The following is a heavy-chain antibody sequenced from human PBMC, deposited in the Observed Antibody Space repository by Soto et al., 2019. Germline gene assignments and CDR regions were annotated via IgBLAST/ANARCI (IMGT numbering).Heavy chain of an antibody. CDR3: ARAYVIVVVVAATPESYYDY. J-gene: IGHJ4*02. V-gene: IGHV1-46*03. CDR1: GYTFTSYY. D-gene: IGHD2-15*01. Sequence: ASVKVSCKASGYTFTSYYMHWVRQAPGQGLEWMGIINPSGGSTSYAQKFQGRVTMTRNTSTSTVYLELSSLRSEDTAVYYCARAYVIVVVVAATPESYYDYWGQGTLVTVSS. CDR2: INPSGGST.